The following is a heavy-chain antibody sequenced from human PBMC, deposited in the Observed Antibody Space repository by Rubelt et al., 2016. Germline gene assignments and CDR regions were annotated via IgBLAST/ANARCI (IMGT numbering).Heavy chain of an antibody. Sequence: QVQLVQSGAAVKKPGASVKVSCKASGYTFTSYGISWVRQAPGQGLEWMGWINPNSGGTNYAQKFQGRVTMTRDTSISTAYMELSRLRSDDTAVYYCARDMGATVTTGEWGQGTLVTVSS. CDR2: INPNSGGT. J-gene: IGHJ4*02. V-gene: IGHV1-2*02. CDR3: ARDMGATVTTGE. CDR1: GYTFTSYG. D-gene: IGHD4-17*01.